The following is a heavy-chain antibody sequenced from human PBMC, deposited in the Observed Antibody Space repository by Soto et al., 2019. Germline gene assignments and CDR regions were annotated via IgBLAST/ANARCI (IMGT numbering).Heavy chain of an antibody. CDR1: GFSLNTYGVG. CDR2: VYWNDDK. CDR3: AHRVGRDWDS. Sequence: QITLKESGPTLVRPTQTLTLTCSFSGFSLNTYGVGVGWIRQPPGKALEWLALVYWNDDKRYSPSLKSRLTITKDTSKNQVVLTMTNVDLPDTGTYYCAHRVGRDWDSWGQGTLVTVSS. D-gene: IGHD1-26*01. J-gene: IGHJ4*02. V-gene: IGHV2-5*01.